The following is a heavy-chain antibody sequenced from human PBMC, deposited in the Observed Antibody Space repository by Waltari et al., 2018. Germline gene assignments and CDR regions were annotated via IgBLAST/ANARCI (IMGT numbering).Heavy chain of an antibody. D-gene: IGHD2-8*01. CDR1: GFTFSSYG. CDR3: ARVEGSTCTNGVCYDLDYYDGMDV. V-gene: IGHV3-33*01. J-gene: IGHJ6*02. CDR2: IWYDGSNK. Sequence: QVQLVESGGGVVQPGRSLRLSCAASGFTFSSYGMHWVRQAPGQGLEWVAVIWYDGSNKYYADSVKGRFTISRDNSKNTLYLQMNSLRAEDTAVYYCARVEGSTCTNGVCYDLDYYDGMDVWGQGTTVTVSS.